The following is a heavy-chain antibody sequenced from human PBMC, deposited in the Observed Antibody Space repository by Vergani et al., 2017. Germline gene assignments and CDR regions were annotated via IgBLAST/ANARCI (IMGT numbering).Heavy chain of an antibody. J-gene: IGHJ6*04. CDR1: RYSFTNYL. Sequence: EVQLVQSGAEVKKPGESLKISCTGSRYSFTNYLIGWVRQKPGKGLEWMGIIYPSDSDTRYSPSFQGQVTVSADKYISTAYLQWSSLKASDTAMYYCARLYSSGWGPVWYGMDVWGKXP. D-gene: IGHD6-19*01. CDR3: ARLYSSGWGPVWYGMDV. V-gene: IGHV5-51*01. CDR2: IYPSDSDT.